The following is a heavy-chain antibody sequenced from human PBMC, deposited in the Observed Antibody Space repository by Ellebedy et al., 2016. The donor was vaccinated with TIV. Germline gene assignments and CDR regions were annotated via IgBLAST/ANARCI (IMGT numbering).Heavy chain of an antibody. V-gene: IGHV5-51*01. CDR3: ARLGIVGATPDRGDAFDI. Sequence: PGGSLRLSCKGSGYSFTSYWIGWVRQMPGKGLEWMGIIYPGDSDTRYSPSFQGQVTISADKSISTAYLQWSSLKASDTAMYYCARLGIVGATPDRGDAFDIWGQGTMVTVSS. CDR2: IYPGDSDT. J-gene: IGHJ3*02. CDR1: GYSFTSYW. D-gene: IGHD1-26*01.